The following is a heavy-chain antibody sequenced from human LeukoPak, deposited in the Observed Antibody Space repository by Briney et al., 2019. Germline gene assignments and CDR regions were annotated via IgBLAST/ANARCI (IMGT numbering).Heavy chain of an antibody. Sequence: GGSLRLSCAASGFTLSSYAMSWVRQAPGKGLEWVSAISGSGSSTFYADSVKGRFTISRDNSKNTLYLQMNSLRDEDTAVYHCAKREYSSPSPFDYWGQGTLVTVSS. CDR3: AKREYSSPSPFDY. D-gene: IGHD6-19*01. CDR2: ISGSGSST. J-gene: IGHJ4*02. CDR1: GFTLSSYA. V-gene: IGHV3-23*01.